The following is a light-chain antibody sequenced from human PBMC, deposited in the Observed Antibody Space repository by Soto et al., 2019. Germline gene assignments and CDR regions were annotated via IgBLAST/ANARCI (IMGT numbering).Light chain of an antibody. CDR1: SSDVGGYNY. V-gene: IGLV2-8*01. CDR2: DVS. CDR3: SSYAGSTVV. Sequence: QSALTQPPSASGSPGQSVTISCTGTSSDVGGYNYVSWYQQHPGKAPKLMIYDVSKRPSGVPDRFSGSKSGNTASLTVSGLQGEDEADYYCSSYAGSTVVFGGGTKLTVL. J-gene: IGLJ2*01.